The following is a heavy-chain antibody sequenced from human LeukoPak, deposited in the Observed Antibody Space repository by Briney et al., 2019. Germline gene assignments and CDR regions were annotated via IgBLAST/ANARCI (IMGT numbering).Heavy chain of an antibody. CDR3: ARALASPIYLEPQRCDY. D-gene: IGHD1-20*01. V-gene: IGHV4-38-2*02. Sequence: SETLSLTCTVSGYSISSGYYWGWIRQPPGKGLEWIGSIYHSGSTYYNPSLKSRVTISVDTSKNQFSLKLSSVTAADTAVYYCARALASPIYLEPQRCDYWGQGTLVTVSS. CDR1: GYSISSGYY. CDR2: IYHSGST. J-gene: IGHJ4*02.